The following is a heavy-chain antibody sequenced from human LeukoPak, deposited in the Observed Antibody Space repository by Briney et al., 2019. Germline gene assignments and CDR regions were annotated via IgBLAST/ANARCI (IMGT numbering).Heavy chain of an antibody. CDR2: MNPNSGNT. J-gene: IGHJ5*02. D-gene: IGHD4-11*01. CDR1: GYTFTSYD. V-gene: IGHV1-8*03. Sequence: ASVKVSCKXSGYTFTSYDINWVRQATGQGLEWMGWMNPNSGNTGYAQKFQGRVTITRNTSISTAYMELSSLRSEDTAVYYCARGAYSRSWFDPWGQGTLVTVSS. CDR3: ARGAYSRSWFDP.